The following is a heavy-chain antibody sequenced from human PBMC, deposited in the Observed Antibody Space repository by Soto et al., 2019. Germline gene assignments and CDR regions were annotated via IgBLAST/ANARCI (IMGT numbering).Heavy chain of an antibody. J-gene: IGHJ4*02. V-gene: IGHV2-5*01. D-gene: IGHD6-13*01. Sequence: SGPTLVNPTQTLTLTCTFSGFSLRTSGVGVGWIRQPPGKALEWLALIYGNDDKRYRASLKSRLTITQDTSKNQVVLIMTNMDPVDTATYYCARRPIAAGGKSYDYWGQGTLVTVSS. CDR3: ARRPIAAGGKSYDY. CDR2: IYGNDDK. CDR1: GFSLRTSGVG.